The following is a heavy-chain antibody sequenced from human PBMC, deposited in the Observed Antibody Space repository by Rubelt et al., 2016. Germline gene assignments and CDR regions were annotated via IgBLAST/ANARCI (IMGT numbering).Heavy chain of an antibody. J-gene: IGHJ5*02. CDR2: INAGNGTT. Sequence: QVQLVQSGAEVKKPGASVKVSCKASGYTFTSYGISWVRPAPGQRLEWMGWINAGNGTTKYSQKVQGRVTITRDTSESTAYMELSSLRSEDTAVYYCARMRGPYSSSGGEFDPWGQGTLVTVSS. CDR1: GYTFTSYG. D-gene: IGHD6-13*01. CDR3: ARMRGPYSSSGGEFDP. V-gene: IGHV1-3*01.